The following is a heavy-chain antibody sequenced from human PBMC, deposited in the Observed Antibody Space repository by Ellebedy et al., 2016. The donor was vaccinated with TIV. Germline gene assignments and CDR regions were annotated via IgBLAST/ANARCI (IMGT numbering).Heavy chain of an antibody. CDR1: GFTFSSYP. J-gene: IGHJ4*02. V-gene: IGHV3-23*01. CDR3: AKDEPTMIVVVITPQFDY. D-gene: IGHD3-22*01. CDR2: ISGSGGST. Sequence: GESLKISCAASGFTFSSYPLSWVRQAPGKGLEWVSAISGSGGSTYYADSVKGRFTISRDNSKNTLYLQMNSLRAEDTAVYYCAKDEPTMIVVVITPQFDYWGQGTLVTVSS.